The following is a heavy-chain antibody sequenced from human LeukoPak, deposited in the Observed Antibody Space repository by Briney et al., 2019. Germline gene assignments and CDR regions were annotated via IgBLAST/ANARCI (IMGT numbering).Heavy chain of an antibody. V-gene: IGHV4-59*08. Sequence: GSLRLSCAASGFTFSTYWMSWVRQAPGGGLEWSGYIFYSGSTDYNPSLKSRVTISVDTSKNQFSLKLISVTAADTAVYYCARHGDRSGYSNTFYYDMDVWGQGTTVTVSS. J-gene: IGHJ6*02. D-gene: IGHD3-22*01. CDR1: GFTFSTYW. CDR3: ARHGDRSGYSNTFYYDMDV. CDR2: IFYSGST.